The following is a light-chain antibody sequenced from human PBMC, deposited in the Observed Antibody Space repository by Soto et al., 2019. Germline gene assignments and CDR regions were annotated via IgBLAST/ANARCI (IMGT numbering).Light chain of an antibody. CDR2: GAS. Sequence: EIVMTQSPATLSVSPGERATLSCRASQSVSSNLAWYQQKPGQAPRLLIYGASTRATGIPARFSGSGSGTAFTLTISSLQSADFAVYYCQQYNNWPWRLGQGTKVGIK. V-gene: IGKV3-15*01. CDR3: QQYNNWPWR. CDR1: QSVSSN. J-gene: IGKJ1*01.